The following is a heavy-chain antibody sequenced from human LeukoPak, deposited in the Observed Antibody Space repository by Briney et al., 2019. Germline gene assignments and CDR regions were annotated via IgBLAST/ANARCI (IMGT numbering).Heavy chain of an antibody. J-gene: IGHJ6*02. D-gene: IGHD6-13*01. V-gene: IGHV4-61*08. CDR3: ARDFYSSSWSYYGMDV. Sequence: SETLSLTCTVSGGSISNGGYYWSWSRQPPGKGLEWVGYISYSGSTNYNPSLKSRVTISLDTSKNQFSLKLNYVTAADTAVYYCARDFYSSSWSYYGMDVWGQGTTVTVSS. CDR1: GGSISNGGYY. CDR2: ISYSGST.